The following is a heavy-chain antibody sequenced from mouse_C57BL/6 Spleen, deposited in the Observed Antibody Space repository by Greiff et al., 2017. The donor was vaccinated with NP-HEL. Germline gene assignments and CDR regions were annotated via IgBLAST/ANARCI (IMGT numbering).Heavy chain of an antibody. Sequence: EVQVVESGGGLVQPKGSLKLSCAASGFSFNTYAMNWVRQAPGKGLEWVARIRSKSNNYATYYADSVKDRFTISRDDSESMLYLQMNNLKTEDTAMYYCVRQYYGSSYFDYWGQGTTLTVSS. D-gene: IGHD1-1*01. J-gene: IGHJ2*01. CDR1: GFSFNTYA. V-gene: IGHV10-1*01. CDR2: IRSKSNNYAT. CDR3: VRQYYGSSYFDY.